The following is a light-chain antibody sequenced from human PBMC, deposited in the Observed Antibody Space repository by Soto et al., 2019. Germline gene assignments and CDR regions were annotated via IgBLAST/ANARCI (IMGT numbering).Light chain of an antibody. CDR2: GAS. CDR3: QQSYGTPRS. Sequence: DIQMTQSPSSLSASEGDRVTLTCRASQSISRYLNWYQQKPGRAPKLLMYGASNLQNGVPSRFSGSGSGTDFTLTISNLQPEDVATYYCQQSYGTPRSFGGGTKVEIK. CDR1: QSISRY. V-gene: IGKV1-39*01. J-gene: IGKJ4*01.